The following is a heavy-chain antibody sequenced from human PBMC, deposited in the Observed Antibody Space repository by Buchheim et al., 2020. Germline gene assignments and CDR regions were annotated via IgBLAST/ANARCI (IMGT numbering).Heavy chain of an antibody. V-gene: IGHV3-23*01. CDR3: AKGPPAGGNPLRSFWFDP. Sequence: EVQVLESGGGLVQPGGSLRLSCAASGFTFSNYAMTWVRQAPGKGLEWVAGISGSGGTTYYADSVKGPFTISRDNSKNTLYLQMNSLRAEDTAVYYCAKGPPAGGNPLRSFWFDPWGQGTL. J-gene: IGHJ5*02. CDR1: GFTFSNYA. D-gene: IGHD3-16*01. CDR2: ISGSGGTT.